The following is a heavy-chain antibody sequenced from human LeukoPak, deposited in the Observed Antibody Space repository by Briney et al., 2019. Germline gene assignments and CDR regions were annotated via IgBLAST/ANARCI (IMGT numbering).Heavy chain of an antibody. V-gene: IGHV3-7*01. Sequence: PGGSLRLSCAASGFTFSDFRMSWVRQAPGKGLEWVAIIKQDGSENYYLDSVKGRFTISRDNAKNSLYLQMNSLRAEDTAVYYCARVMYSSPWYFDYWGQGTLVTVSS. CDR2: IKQDGSEN. CDR1: GFTFSDFR. D-gene: IGHD6-6*01. CDR3: ARVMYSSPWYFDY. J-gene: IGHJ4*02.